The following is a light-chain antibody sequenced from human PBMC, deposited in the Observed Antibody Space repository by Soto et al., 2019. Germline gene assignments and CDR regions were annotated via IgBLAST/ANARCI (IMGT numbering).Light chain of an antibody. CDR3: SSYSV. Sequence: QSALPQPASVSGSPGQSITISCTGTSSDVGGYNYVSWYQQHPGKAPKLMIYDVSNRPSGVSNRFSGSKSGNTASLTISGLQAEDEADYYCSSYSVFGGGTKLTVL. V-gene: IGLV2-14*01. CDR1: SSDVGGYNY. J-gene: IGLJ3*02. CDR2: DVS.